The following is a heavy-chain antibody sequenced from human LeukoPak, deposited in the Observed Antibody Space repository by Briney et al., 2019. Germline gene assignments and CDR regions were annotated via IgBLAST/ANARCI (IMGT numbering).Heavy chain of an antibody. CDR1: GYTFTGYY. J-gene: IGHJ6*03. CDR2: INPNSGGT. D-gene: IGHD2-2*02. CDR3: ARPTLDCCYTGTTDYYYMDV. V-gene: IGHV1-2*02. Sequence: GASVKVSCKASGYTFTGYYMHWVRQAPGQGLEWMGWINPNSGGTNYAQKFQGRVTMTRDTSISKAYMELSRLIRVDTAVYYCARPTLDCCYTGTTDYYYMDVWGKGTTVTVSS.